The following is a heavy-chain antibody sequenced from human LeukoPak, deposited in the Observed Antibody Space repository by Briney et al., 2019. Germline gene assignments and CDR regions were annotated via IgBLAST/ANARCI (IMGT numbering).Heavy chain of an antibody. CDR1: GGSISSSSYY. CDR3: ARRSGYSYEGPINWFDP. D-gene: IGHD5-18*01. CDR2: IYYSGST. Sequence: SETLSLTCTVSGGSISSSSYYWGWIRQPPGKGLEWIGSIYYSGSTHYNPSLKSRVTISVDTSKNQLSLKLSSVTAADTAVYYCARRSGYSYEGPINWFDPWGQGTLVTVSS. V-gene: IGHV4-39*01. J-gene: IGHJ5*02.